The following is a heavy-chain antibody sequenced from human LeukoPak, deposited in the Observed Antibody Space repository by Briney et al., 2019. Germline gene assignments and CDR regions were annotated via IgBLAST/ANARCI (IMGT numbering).Heavy chain of an antibody. J-gene: IGHJ4*02. CDR3: TTGSSSWQGTPLY. Sequence: GGSLRLSCAASGFTFNNAWMSWVRQAPGKGLEWVGRIKSKTDGGTTDYAAPVKGRFTISRDDSKNTLYLQMNSLKTEDTAVYYCTTGSSSWQGTPLYWGQGTLVTVSS. V-gene: IGHV3-15*01. CDR2: IKSKTDGGTT. CDR1: GFTFNNAW. D-gene: IGHD6-13*01.